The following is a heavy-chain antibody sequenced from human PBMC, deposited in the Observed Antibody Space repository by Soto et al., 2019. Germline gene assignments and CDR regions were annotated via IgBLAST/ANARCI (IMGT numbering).Heavy chain of an antibody. Sequence: EVQLLESGGGSVQPGGSLRLSCAASGFTFNNYAISWVRQAPGRGLEWVSIIGGSGDSTYYADSVKGRFTISRDNSKNTLYMQMNSLRVEDTAVYYCAIPPGVIISFGDIIISTLWGQGTLVTVSS. D-gene: IGHD3-16*01. J-gene: IGHJ4*02. CDR1: GFTFNNYA. V-gene: IGHV3-23*01. CDR3: AIPPGVIISFGDIIISTL. CDR2: IGGSGDST.